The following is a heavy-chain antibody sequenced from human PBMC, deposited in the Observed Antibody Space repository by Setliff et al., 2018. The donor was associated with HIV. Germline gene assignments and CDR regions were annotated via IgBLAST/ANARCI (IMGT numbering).Heavy chain of an antibody. CDR1: GGSIYGSDYY. CDR3: ARWHPPYGFWEEDY. D-gene: IGHD3-10*01. V-gene: IGHV4-39*01. J-gene: IGHJ4*02. Sequence: PSETLSLTCTVSGGSIYGSDYYWGWIRQPPGKGLESIGSIYYSGSTYYKPSLKTRVTISVDGSKNQFSLKLKSVTAADTAVYYCARWHPPYGFWEEDYWGQGTLVTVSS. CDR2: IYYSGST.